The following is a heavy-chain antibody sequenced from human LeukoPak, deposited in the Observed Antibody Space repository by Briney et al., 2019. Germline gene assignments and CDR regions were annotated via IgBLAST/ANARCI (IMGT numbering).Heavy chain of an antibody. D-gene: IGHD6-13*01. CDR1: GFTFSSYW. Sequence: GGSLRLSCAASGFTFSSYWMSWVRQAPGKGLEWVANIKQDGSEKYYVDSVKGRFTISRDNAKNSLYLQMNSLRAEDTAVYYCAKDGIASSSWYWGPFDYWGQGTLVTVSS. CDR3: AKDGIASSSWYWGPFDY. J-gene: IGHJ4*02. CDR2: IKQDGSEK. V-gene: IGHV3-7*01.